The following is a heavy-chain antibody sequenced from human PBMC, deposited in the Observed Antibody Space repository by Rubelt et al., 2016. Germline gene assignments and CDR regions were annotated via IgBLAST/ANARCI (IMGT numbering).Heavy chain of an antibody. J-gene: IGHJ4*02. CDR1: GYTFINYY. Sequence: QVQLVQSGAEVKKPGASVKVSCKASGYTFINYYIHWVRQAPGQGLEWVGVINPNGGSTNYAQKFQGRVTMTRDTSTGTVDLDLSSLGSDETAEYYCARTRVSSLDNWGQGTLVTVSS. CDR3: ARTRVSSLDN. V-gene: IGHV1-46*03. CDR2: INPNGGST. D-gene: IGHD2-2*01.